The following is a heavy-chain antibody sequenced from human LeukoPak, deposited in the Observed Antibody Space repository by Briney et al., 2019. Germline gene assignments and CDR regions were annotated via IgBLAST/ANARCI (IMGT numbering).Heavy chain of an antibody. Sequence: ASVTVSCKASGYTFTVYYMHWVRQAPGQGLEWMGWINPNSGGTNYAQKFQGRVTMTRDTSISTAYMELSRLRSDDTAVYYCARVHSSSWYSVGYWGQGTLVTVSS. V-gene: IGHV1-2*02. J-gene: IGHJ4*02. CDR3: ARVHSSSWYSVGY. D-gene: IGHD6-13*01. CDR1: GYTFTVYY. CDR2: INPNSGGT.